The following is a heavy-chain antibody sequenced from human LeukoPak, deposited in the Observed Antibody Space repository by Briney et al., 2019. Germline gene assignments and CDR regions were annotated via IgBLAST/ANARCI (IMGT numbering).Heavy chain of an antibody. V-gene: IGHV3-7*05. CDR2: IKQDGSEK. CDR1: GFTFSSYW. D-gene: IGHD6-13*01. Sequence: GGSLRLSCAASGFTFSSYWMSWVRQAPGKGLEWVANIKQDGSEKYYVDSVKGRFTISRDNAKNSLYLQMSSLRAEDTAVFYCVRDAGQQPHDYWGQGTLVTVSS. J-gene: IGHJ4*02. CDR3: VRDAGQQPHDY.